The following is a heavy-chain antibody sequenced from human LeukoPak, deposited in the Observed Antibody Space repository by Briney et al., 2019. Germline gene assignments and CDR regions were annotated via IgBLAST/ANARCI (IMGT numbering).Heavy chain of an antibody. Sequence: SETLSLTCTVSGGSISPYYWSWIRQPPGKGLEWIGFIHYSGSTNYKPSLKSRVTISVDTSKNQFSLRLSSVTPADTAVYFCARDRGSLGAFDFWGQGTMVTVSS. CDR3: ARDRGSLGAFDF. V-gene: IGHV4-59*01. CDR1: GGSISPYY. D-gene: IGHD3-10*01. J-gene: IGHJ3*01. CDR2: IHYSGST.